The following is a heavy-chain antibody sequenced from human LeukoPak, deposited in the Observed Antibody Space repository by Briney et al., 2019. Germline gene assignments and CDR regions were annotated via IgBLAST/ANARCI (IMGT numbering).Heavy chain of an antibody. CDR2: INTDGSIT. CDR3: ARDSSLYCGGDCVPDY. CDR1: GFTFSDYW. Sequence: GGSLRLSCAASGFTFSDYWIHWVRQAPGKGLVWVSRINTDGSITDYADSVKGRFSISRDNAKNTLYLQMSSLRAEDTAVYYCARDSSLYCGGDCVPDYWGQGILVTVSP. V-gene: IGHV3-74*01. J-gene: IGHJ4*02. D-gene: IGHD2-21*02.